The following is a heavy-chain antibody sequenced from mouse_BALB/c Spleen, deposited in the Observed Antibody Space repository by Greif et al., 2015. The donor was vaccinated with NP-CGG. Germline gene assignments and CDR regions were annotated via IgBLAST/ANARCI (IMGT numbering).Heavy chain of an antibody. Sequence: EVMLVESGGGLVKPGGSLKLSCAASGFTFSDYYMYWVRQTPEKRLEWVATISDGGSYTYYPDSVKGRFTISRDNAKNNLYLQMSSLKSEDTAMYYCAREGDGNCFDYWGQGTTLTVSS. CDR3: AREGDGNCFDY. D-gene: IGHD2-1*01. J-gene: IGHJ2*01. V-gene: IGHV5-4*02. CDR2: ISDGGSYT. CDR1: GFTFSDYY.